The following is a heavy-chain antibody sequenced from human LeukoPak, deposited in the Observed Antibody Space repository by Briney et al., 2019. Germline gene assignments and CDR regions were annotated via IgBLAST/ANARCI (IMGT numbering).Heavy chain of an antibody. V-gene: IGHV4-30-4*01. CDR3: ARKREGPTTGIDY. J-gene: IGHJ4*02. D-gene: IGHD1-26*01. Sequence: PSETLSLTCTVSGGSISSGDYYWRWIRQPPGKGLEWIGYIYYSGSTYYNPSLKSRVTISVDTSENQFSLKLTSVTAADTAVYYCARKREGPTTGIDYWGQGTLVTVSS. CDR2: IYYSGST. CDR1: GGSISSGDYY.